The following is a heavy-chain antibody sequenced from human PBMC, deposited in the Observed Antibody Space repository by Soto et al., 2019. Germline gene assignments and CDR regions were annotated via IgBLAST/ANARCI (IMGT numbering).Heavy chain of an antibody. J-gene: IGHJ3*02. V-gene: IGHV5-51*01. CDR1: GYSFTSYW. Sequence: GESLKISCKGSGYSFTSYWKGWVRQIPGKGLEWMEIIYPGDSDTRYSPSFQGQVTISADKSISTAYLQWSSLKASDTAMYYCARVTYYYDSSGPGAFDIWGQGTMVTVSS. CDR3: ARVTYYYDSSGPGAFDI. CDR2: IYPGDSDT. D-gene: IGHD3-22*01.